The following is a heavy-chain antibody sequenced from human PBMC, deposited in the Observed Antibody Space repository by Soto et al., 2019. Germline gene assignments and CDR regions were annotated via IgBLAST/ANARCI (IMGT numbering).Heavy chain of an antibody. CDR2: ISAYNGNT. CDR1: GYTFTSYG. J-gene: IGHJ4*02. Sequence: QVQLVQSGAEVKKPGAPVKVSCKASGYTFTSYGISWVRQAPGQGLEWMGWISAYNGNTNYAQKLQGRVTMTTDTSTSTAYMELRSLRSDDTAVYYCARAGEDDYVWGSYRSFDYWGQGTLVTVSS. V-gene: IGHV1-18*01. CDR3: ARAGEDDYVWGSYRSFDY. D-gene: IGHD3-16*02.